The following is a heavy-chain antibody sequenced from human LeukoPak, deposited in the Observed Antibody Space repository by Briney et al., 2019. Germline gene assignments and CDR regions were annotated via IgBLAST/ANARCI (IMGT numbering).Heavy chain of an antibody. V-gene: IGHV1-58*02. CDR2: IVVGSGNT. CDR1: GFTFTSSA. J-gene: IGHJ6*02. Sequence: SVKVSCKASGFTFTSSAMQWERQARGQRLEWIGWIVVGSGNTNYAQKFQERVTITRDMSTSTAYMELSSLRSEDTAVYYCAAGTRFLEWLLSGYYYHGMDVWGQGTTVTASS. CDR3: AAGTRFLEWLLSGYYYHGMDV. D-gene: IGHD3-3*01.